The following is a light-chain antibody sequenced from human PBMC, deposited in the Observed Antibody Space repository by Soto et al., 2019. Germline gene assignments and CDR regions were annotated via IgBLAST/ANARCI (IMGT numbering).Light chain of an antibody. J-gene: IGLJ3*02. CDR3: SSYTSTSTL. Sequence: QSALTQPASVSGSPGQSITISCTGTSNDVGAYKYVSWYQQLPGKAPKLMIYEVSNRPSGVSNRFSGSKSGNMASLTISGLQAEDEADYYCSSYTSTSTLFGGGTKLTVL. CDR1: SNDVGAYKY. CDR2: EVS. V-gene: IGLV2-14*01.